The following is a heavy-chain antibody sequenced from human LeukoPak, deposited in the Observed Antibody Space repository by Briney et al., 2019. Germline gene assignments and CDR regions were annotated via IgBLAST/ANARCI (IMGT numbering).Heavy chain of an antibody. Sequence: PGGSLRLSCAASGFTFSDHYMDWVRQAPGKGLEWVGRSKNRANSYTTEYAASVKGRFTVSRDDSKNSLYLQMNSLKAEDTGVYYCVSPLAGAIRTRLFAFDFWGQGTMVTVSS. CDR1: GFTFSDHY. V-gene: IGHV3-72*01. J-gene: IGHJ3*01. CDR2: SKNRANSYTT. D-gene: IGHD3-10*01. CDR3: VSPLAGAIRTRLFAFDF.